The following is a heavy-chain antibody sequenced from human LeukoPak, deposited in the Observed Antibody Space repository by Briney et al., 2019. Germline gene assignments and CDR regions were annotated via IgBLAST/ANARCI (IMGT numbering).Heavy chain of an antibody. CDR2: INHSGST. CDR1: GGSFSGYY. Sequence: SETLSLTCAVYGGSFSGYYWSWIRQPPGKGLEWIGEINHSGSTNYNPSLKSRVTISVDTSKNQFSLKLSSVTAADTAVYYCARPGGAYYYYYYMDVWGKGTTVTVSS. J-gene: IGHJ6*03. CDR3: ARPGGAYYYYYYMDV. D-gene: IGHD2-8*02. V-gene: IGHV4-34*01.